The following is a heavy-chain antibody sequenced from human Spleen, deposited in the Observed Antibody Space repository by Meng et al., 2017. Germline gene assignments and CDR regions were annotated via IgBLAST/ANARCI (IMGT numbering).Heavy chain of an antibody. V-gene: IGHV1-3*01. D-gene: IGHD6-19*01. Sequence: ASVKVSCKASGYTFTSYYMHWVRQAPGQRLEWMGWINAGNGNTKYSQKFQGRVTITRDTSASTAYMELSSLTSEDTAVYYCVYCSYSSGCYAFDIWGQGTMVTVSS. CDR3: VYCSYSSGCYAFDI. CDR2: INAGNGNT. CDR1: GYTFTSYY. J-gene: IGHJ3*02.